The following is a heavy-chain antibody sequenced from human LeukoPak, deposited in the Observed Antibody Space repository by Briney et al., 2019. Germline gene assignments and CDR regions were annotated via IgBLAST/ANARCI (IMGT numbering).Heavy chain of an antibody. CDR2: INASGGST. V-gene: IGHV1-46*01. CDR1: GYTFTSYY. CDR3: ARVNKWHGPFDY. J-gene: IGHJ4*02. D-gene: IGHD5-12*01. Sequence: ASVKLSCRASGYTFTSYYMQWVRQAPGQGLEWMGVINASGGSTSFAQKFQGRVTMTRDTSTSTVYMELSSLRSEDTAVYYCARVNKWHGPFDYWGQGTLVTVSS.